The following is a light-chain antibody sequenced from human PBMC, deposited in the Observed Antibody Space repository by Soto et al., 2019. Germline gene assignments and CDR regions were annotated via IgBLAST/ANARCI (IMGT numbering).Light chain of an antibody. CDR1: QSISSW. CDR3: QQYNSYSPLT. J-gene: IGKJ4*01. CDR2: DAS. V-gene: IGKV1-5*01. Sequence: DIQMTQSPSTLSASVGDRVTITCRASQSISSWLAWYQQKPGKAPKLLIYDASSLESGVPSRFSGSGSGTEFSITISSLQHDEFAADYCQQYNSYSPLTFGGGTKVEIK.